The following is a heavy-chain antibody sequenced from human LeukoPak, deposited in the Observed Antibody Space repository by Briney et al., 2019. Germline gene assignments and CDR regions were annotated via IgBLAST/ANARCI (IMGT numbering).Heavy chain of an antibody. V-gene: IGHV3-13*01. CDR2: IGTAGDT. CDR3: ARDSRNYGDYEDNYYYYYGMDV. Sequence: GGSLRLSCAASGFTFSSYDMHWVRQATGKGLEWVSAIGTAGDTYYPGSAKGRFTISRENAKNSLYLQMNSLRAGDTAVYYCARDSRNYGDYEDNYYYYYGMDVWGQGTTVTVSS. J-gene: IGHJ6*02. CDR1: GFTFSSYD. D-gene: IGHD4-17*01.